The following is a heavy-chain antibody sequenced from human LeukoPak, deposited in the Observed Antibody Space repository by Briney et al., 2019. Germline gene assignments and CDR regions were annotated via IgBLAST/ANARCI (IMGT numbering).Heavy chain of an antibody. CDR3: ARELFDTYSGGYYFDY. Sequence: SETLSLTCAVYGGSFSGYYWSWIRQPPGKGLEWIGTIYHSGSTYYNPSLKSRVTISVDTSKNQFSLKLSSVTAADTAVYYCARELFDTYSGGYYFDYWGQGTLVTVSS. J-gene: IGHJ4*02. CDR1: GGSFSGYY. D-gene: IGHD5-12*01. V-gene: IGHV4-34*01. CDR2: IYHSGST.